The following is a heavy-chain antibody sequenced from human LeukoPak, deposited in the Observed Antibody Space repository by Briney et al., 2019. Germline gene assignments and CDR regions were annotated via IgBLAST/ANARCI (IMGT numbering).Heavy chain of an antibody. J-gene: IGHJ4*02. D-gene: IGHD1-26*01. CDR3: AKTGSGSYYRGHFDY. Sequence: PGGSLRLSCAASGFSFSSYAMSWVRQAPGKRLEWVSAISGSGDSKPYADSVKGRFTISRDNSKNTLYLQMNSLRAEDTAVYYCAKTGSGSYYRGHFDYWGQGTLVTVSS. CDR2: ISGSGDSK. CDR1: GFSFSSYA. V-gene: IGHV3-23*01.